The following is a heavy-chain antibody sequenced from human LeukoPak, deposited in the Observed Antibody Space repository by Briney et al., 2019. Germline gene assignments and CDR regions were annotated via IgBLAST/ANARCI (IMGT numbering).Heavy chain of an antibody. Sequence: PSETLSLTCAVYGGSFSGYYWSWIRQPPGKGLEWIGEINHSGSTSYNPSLKSRVTISVDTSKNQFSLKLSSVTAADTAVYYCASGAAAGTAIFDYWGQGTLVTVSS. CDR3: ASGAAAGTAIFDY. CDR1: GGSFSGYY. D-gene: IGHD6-13*01. V-gene: IGHV4-34*01. J-gene: IGHJ4*02. CDR2: INHSGST.